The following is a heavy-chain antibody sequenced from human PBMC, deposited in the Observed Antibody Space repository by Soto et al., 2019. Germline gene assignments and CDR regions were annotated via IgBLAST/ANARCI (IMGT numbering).Heavy chain of an antibody. CDR3: ARDIAAAGRTMDV. D-gene: IGHD6-13*01. V-gene: IGHV4-59*01. J-gene: IGHJ6*03. CDR2: IYYSGST. Sequence: QVQLQESGPGLVKPSETLSLTCSVSGVSISSYYWSWIRQPPGKGLEWIGYIYYSGSTNYNPSLKSRVTISVDTSKNQFSLKLSSVTAADTAVYYCARDIAAAGRTMDVWGKGTTVTVSS. CDR1: GVSISSYY.